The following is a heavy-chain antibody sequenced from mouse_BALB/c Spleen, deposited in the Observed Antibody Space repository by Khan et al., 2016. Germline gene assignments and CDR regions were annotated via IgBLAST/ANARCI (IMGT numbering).Heavy chain of an antibody. D-gene: IGHD1-3*01. CDR2: INNNGGIT. J-gene: IGHJ2*01. Sequence: EVELVESGGGLVQPGGSLKLSCAASGFTFSNYGMSWVRQTPDKRLELVATINNNGGITYYPDNVKGRFTMSRDNAKNTLYLQMSSLKSEDTAMCDITRSCNCGSPYFDFRGQGTTLTVSS. V-gene: IGHV5-6-3*01. CDR1: GFTFSNYG. CDR3: TRSCNCGSPYFDF.